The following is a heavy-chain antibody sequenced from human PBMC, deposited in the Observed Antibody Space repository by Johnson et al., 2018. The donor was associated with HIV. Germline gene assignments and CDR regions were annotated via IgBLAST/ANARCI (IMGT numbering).Heavy chain of an antibody. CDR3: GRGRGSYGGAGAFDI. J-gene: IGHJ3*02. V-gene: IGHV3-30*02. Sequence: QMLLVESGGGVVQPGGSLRLSCAASGFTFSSYGMHWVRQAPGKGLEWVAFIRYDGSNKYYADSVKGRFTISRDNSKNTLYLQMNSLRAEDTALYYWGRGRGSYGGAGAFDIWGQGTVVTVSS. CDR1: GFTFSSYG. CDR2: IRYDGSNK. D-gene: IGHD3-10*01.